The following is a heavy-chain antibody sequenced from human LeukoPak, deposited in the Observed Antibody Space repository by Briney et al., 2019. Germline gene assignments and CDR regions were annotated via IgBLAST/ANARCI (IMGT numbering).Heavy chain of an antibody. Sequence: GASVKVSCKASGGTFSSYAISWVRQAPGQGLEWMGGIIPIFGTANYAQKFQGRVTITADESTSTAYMELSSLRSEDTAVYYCARDLVGGEDYYYMDGWGKGTTVTVSS. CDR3: ARDLVGGEDYYYMDG. D-gene: IGHD3-10*01. CDR1: GGTFSSYA. J-gene: IGHJ6*03. V-gene: IGHV1-69*13. CDR2: IIPIFGTA.